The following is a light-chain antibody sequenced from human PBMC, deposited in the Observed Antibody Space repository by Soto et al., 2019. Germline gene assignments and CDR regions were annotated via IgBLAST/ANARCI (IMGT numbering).Light chain of an antibody. CDR3: QQANSFPLT. Sequence: DIQMTQSPSSVSASVGDRVTITCRASPGIGSWLAWYQQKPGKAPKLLIYAASTLQSGVPSRFNGSGSATDFTLTISSLQTDDFATYYCQQANSFPLTFGGGTTVEIK. CDR2: AAS. V-gene: IGKV1-12*01. CDR1: PGIGSW. J-gene: IGKJ4*01.